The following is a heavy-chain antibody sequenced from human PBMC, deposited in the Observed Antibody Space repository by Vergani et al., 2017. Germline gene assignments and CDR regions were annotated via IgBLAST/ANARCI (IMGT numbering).Heavy chain of an antibody. CDR2: INNNGGST. Sequence: EVQLVESGGGLVQPGRSLRLSCAASGFTFDDYAMHWVRQAPGKGLEWVSGINNNGGSTYYADSVKGRFTISRDNSKNTLYLQMTDLGAEDTATYYCAKVCGSTSCPYGGGAFDVWGHGTMVTVSS. J-gene: IGHJ3*01. CDR1: GFTFDDYA. V-gene: IGHV3-23*04. D-gene: IGHD2-2*01. CDR3: AKVCGSTSCPYGGGAFDV.